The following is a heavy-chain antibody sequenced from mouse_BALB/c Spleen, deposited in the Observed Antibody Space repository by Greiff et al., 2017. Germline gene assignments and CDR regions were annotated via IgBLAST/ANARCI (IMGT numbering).Heavy chain of an antibody. CDR1: GFSLTGYG. CDR3: ARDTGGNRGAMDY. Sequence: VQRVESGPGLVAPSQSLSITCTVSGFSLTGYGVNWVRQPPGKGLEWLGMIWGDGSTDYNSALKSRLSISKDNSKSQVFLKMNSLQTDDTARYYCARDTGGNRGAMDYWGQGTSVTVSS. D-gene: IGHD1-1*02. CDR2: IWGDGST. J-gene: IGHJ4*01. V-gene: IGHV2-6-7*01.